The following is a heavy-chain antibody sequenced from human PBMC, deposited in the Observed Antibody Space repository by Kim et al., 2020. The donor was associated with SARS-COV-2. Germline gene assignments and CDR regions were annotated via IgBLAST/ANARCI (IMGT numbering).Heavy chain of an antibody. J-gene: IGHJ3*02. CDR1: GYTFTSYA. Sequence: ASVKVSCKASGYTFTSYAMNWVRQAPGQGLEWMGWINTNTGNPTYAQGFTGRFVFSLDTSVSTAYLQISSLKAEDTAVYYCARDAMMGPYSYGYREEAGAFDIWGQGTMVTVSS. V-gene: IGHV7-4-1*02. D-gene: IGHD5-18*01. CDR2: INTNTGNP. CDR3: ARDAMMGPYSYGYREEAGAFDI.